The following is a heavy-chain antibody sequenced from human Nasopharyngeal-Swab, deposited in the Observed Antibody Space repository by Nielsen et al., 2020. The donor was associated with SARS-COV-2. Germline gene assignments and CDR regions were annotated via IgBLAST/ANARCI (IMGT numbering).Heavy chain of an antibody. D-gene: IGHD5-18*01. J-gene: IGHJ4*02. V-gene: IGHV4-30-4*08. CDR1: GGSISSSSYY. CDR3: AGARVDTAMVSFDY. Sequence: SETLSLTCTVSGGSISSSSYYWGWIRQPPGKGLEWIGYIYYSGSTYYNPSLKSRVTISVDTSKNQFSLKLSSVTAADTAVYYCAGARVDTAMVSFDYWGQGTLVTVSS. CDR2: IYYSGST.